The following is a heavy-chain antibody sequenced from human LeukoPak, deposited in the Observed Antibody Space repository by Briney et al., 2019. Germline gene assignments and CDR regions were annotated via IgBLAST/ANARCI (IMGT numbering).Heavy chain of an antibody. CDR2: IYGGSNT. V-gene: IGHV3-53*01. CDR1: GFTVSNDY. D-gene: IGHD5/OR15-5a*01. Sequence: GRSLRLSRAVSGFTVSNDYMSWVRQAPGKGLEWVSVIYGGSNTYYADSVRGRFTISRHNYEKTLYVQMDSVRAEDAAVYHCTRLLPLSHDFFDSWGQGTLVTVSS. J-gene: IGHJ4*02. CDR3: TRLLPLSHDFFDS.